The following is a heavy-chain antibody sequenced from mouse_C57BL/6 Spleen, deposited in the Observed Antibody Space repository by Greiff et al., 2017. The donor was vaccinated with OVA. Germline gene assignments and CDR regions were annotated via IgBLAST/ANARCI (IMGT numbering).Heavy chain of an antibody. Sequence: EVQLVESGGDLVKPGGSLKLSCAASGFTFSSYGMSWVRQTPDKRLEWVATISSGGSYTYYPDSVKGRFTISRDNAKNTLYLQMSSLKSEDTAMYYCARHDYYGSSSYYFDYWGQGTTLTVSS. CDR3: ARHDYYGSSSYYFDY. J-gene: IGHJ2*01. D-gene: IGHD1-1*01. CDR1: GFTFSSYG. CDR2: ISSGGSYT. V-gene: IGHV5-6*01.